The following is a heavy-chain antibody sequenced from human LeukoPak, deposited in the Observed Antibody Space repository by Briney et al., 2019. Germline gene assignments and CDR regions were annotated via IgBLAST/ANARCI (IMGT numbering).Heavy chain of an antibody. J-gene: IGHJ4*02. CDR2: ISSSSSYI. V-gene: IGHV3-21*01. CDR1: GFTFSSYS. D-gene: IGHD2-8*01. Sequence: EGSLRLSWAASGFTFSSYSMNWVRQAPGKGLEWVSSISSSSSYIYYADSVKGRFTISRDNAKNSLYLQMNSLRAEDTAVYYCARENGGSGAYWGQGTLVTVSS. CDR3: ARENGGSGAY.